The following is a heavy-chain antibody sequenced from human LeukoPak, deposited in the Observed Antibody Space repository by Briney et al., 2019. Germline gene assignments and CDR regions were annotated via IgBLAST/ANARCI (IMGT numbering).Heavy chain of an antibody. Sequence: SVKVSCKASGGTFSRYAISWVRHAPGQGLEWMGGIIPVLGTTNYAQTFQNKVTITADESTSTTYMELSSLTSEDTAVYYCAPSGGDYYYYSLDVWGKGTPVTISS. CDR3: APSGGDYYYYSLDV. J-gene: IGHJ6*03. CDR2: IIPVLGTT. CDR1: GGTFSRYA. D-gene: IGHD3-10*01. V-gene: IGHV1-69*01.